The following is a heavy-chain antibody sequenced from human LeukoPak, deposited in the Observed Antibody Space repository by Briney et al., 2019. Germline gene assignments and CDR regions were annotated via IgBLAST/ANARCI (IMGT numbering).Heavy chain of an antibody. CDR1: GYTFTSYG. Sequence: ASVKVSCKASGYTFTSYGISWVRQAPGQGPEWMGWISAYNGNTNYAQKFQGRVTMTTDTSTSTAYMEVRSLRSDDTAVYYCARGPCGGDCYWVDYWGQGTLVTVSS. CDR2: ISAYNGNT. V-gene: IGHV1-18*01. D-gene: IGHD2-21*01. CDR3: ARGPCGGDCYWVDY. J-gene: IGHJ4*02.